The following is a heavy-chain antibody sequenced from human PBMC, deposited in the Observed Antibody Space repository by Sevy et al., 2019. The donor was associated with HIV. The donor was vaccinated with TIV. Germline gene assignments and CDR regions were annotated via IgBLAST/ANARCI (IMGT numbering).Heavy chain of an antibody. CDR2: INPNSGAT. CDR1: GYTFTGYY. Sequence: ASVKVSCKASGYTFTGYYMHWVRQTPGQGLEWMGWINPNSGATNYAQKFQGRGTMTRDTSISTAYMELGRLESDDTAVYYCAIDPGYYYSGGPQTHYYYGMDVWGQGTTVTVSS. D-gene: IGHD3-10*01. CDR3: AIDPGYYYSGGPQTHYYYGMDV. J-gene: IGHJ6*02. V-gene: IGHV1-2*02.